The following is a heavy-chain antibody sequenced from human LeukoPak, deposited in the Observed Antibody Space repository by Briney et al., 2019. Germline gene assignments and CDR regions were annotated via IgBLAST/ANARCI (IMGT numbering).Heavy chain of an antibody. CDR3: AKSGLNRFDY. CDR2: ISGRGGST. J-gene: IGHJ4*02. Sequence: GGSLRLSCAASGFTFSNAWMSWVRQAPGKGLEWVSNISGRGGSTYYADSVKGRFTISRDDSKNTLYLQMSSLRVEDTAIYYCAKSGLNRFDYWGQGTLVTVSS. V-gene: IGHV3-23*01. CDR1: GFTFSNAW. D-gene: IGHD2-15*01.